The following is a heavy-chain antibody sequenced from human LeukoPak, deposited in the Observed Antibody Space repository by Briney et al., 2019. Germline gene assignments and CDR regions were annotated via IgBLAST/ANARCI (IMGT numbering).Heavy chain of an antibody. CDR1: GFTFSSYS. V-gene: IGHV3-21*01. CDR2: ISSSSSYI. D-gene: IGHD2-15*01. Sequence: GGSLRLSCAASGFTFSSYSMNWVRQAPGKGLEWVSSISSSSSYIYYADSVKGRFTISRDNAKNSLYLQMNSLRAEDTAVYYCARGIVVVVAALDYWGQGTLVIVSS. CDR3: ARGIVVVVAALDY. J-gene: IGHJ4*02.